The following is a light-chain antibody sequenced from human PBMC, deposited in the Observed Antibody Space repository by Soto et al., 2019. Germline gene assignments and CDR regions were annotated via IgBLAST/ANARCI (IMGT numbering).Light chain of an antibody. CDR2: DVT. CDR1: SSDVGGYNY. J-gene: IGLJ3*02. V-gene: IGLV2-14*03. CDR3: SSHASNRDVL. Sequence: QSALTQPASVSGSPGQSITISSTGTSSDVGGYNYVSWYQQYPGKAPKLMIYDVTSRPSGVSNRFSGSKSGNTASLTISGLQAEDEADYYCSSHASNRDVLFGGGTKVTVL.